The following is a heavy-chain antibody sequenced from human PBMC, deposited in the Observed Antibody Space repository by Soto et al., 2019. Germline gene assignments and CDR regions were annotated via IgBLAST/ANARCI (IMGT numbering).Heavy chain of an antibody. V-gene: IGHV3-13*01. CDR2: IGTAGDT. D-gene: IGHD2-15*01. CDR1: GFTFSSYD. CDR3: AREGDGGTRGDAFDI. J-gene: IGHJ3*02. Sequence: GGSLRLSCAASGFTFSSYDMHWVRQATGKGLEWVSAIGTAGDTYYPGSVKGRFTISRENAKNSLYLQMNSLRAEDTAVYYCAREGDGGTRGDAFDIWGQETMVTVSS.